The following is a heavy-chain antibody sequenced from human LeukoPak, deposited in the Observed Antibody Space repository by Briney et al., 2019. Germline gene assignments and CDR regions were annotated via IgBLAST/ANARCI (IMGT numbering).Heavy chain of an antibody. Sequence: ASVKVSCKASGYTFTGYYMHWVRQAPGQGLEWMGWINPNSGGTNYARKFQGRVTMTRDTSISTAYMELSRLRSDDTAVYYCARVEISGYYDSSGYYYYYGMDVWGQGTTVTVSS. V-gene: IGHV1-2*02. CDR2: INPNSGGT. D-gene: IGHD3-22*01. CDR1: GYTFTGYY. J-gene: IGHJ6*02. CDR3: ARVEISGYYDSSGYYYYYGMDV.